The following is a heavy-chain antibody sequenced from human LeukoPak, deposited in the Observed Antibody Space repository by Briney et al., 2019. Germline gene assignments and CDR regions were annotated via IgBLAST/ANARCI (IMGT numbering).Heavy chain of an antibody. CDR1: GGSISSYY. CDR2: IYYSGST. CDR3: ARVFLSYSSSWYFDY. V-gene: IGHV4-59*01. J-gene: IGHJ4*02. Sequence: SETLSLTCTVSGGSISSYYWSWIRQPPGKGLEWIGYIYYSGSTNYSPSLKSRVTISVDTSKNQFSLKLSSVTAADTAVYYCARVFLSYSSSWYFDYWGQGTLVTVSS. D-gene: IGHD6-13*01.